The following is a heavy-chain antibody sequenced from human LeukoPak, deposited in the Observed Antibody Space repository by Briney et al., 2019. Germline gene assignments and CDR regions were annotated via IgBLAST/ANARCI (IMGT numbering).Heavy chain of an antibody. V-gene: IGHV1-2*02. CDR1: GGTFSSYA. Sequence: SVKLSCTASGGTFSSYAISWVRQAPGQGLEWMGWINPNSGGTNYAQKFQGRVTMTRDTSISTAYMELSRLRSDDTAVYYCARDLLRDPTGTFVYWGQGTLVTVSS. CDR3: ARDLLRDPTGTFVY. D-gene: IGHD1-7*01. CDR2: INPNSGGT. J-gene: IGHJ4*02.